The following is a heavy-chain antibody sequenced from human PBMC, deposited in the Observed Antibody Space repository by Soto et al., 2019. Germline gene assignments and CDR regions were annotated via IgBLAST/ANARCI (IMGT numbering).Heavy chain of an antibody. CDR2: ISGSGGST. Sequence: GGSLRLSCAASGFTFSSYAMSWVRQAPGKGLEWVSAISGSGGSTYYADSVKGRFTISRDNSKNTLYLQMNSLRAEDTAVYYCAADPYYYDSSGYRGYDYWGQGTLVTVSS. J-gene: IGHJ4*02. V-gene: IGHV3-23*01. CDR1: GFTFSSYA. D-gene: IGHD3-22*01. CDR3: AADPYYYDSSGYRGYDY.